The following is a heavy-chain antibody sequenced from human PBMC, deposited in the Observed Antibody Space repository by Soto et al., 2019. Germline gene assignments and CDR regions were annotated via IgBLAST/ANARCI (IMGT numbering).Heavy chain of an antibody. Sequence: GASVKVSCKASGYTFTHYYIHWVRQAPGQGLEWMGWISAYNGNTNYAQKLQGRVTMTTDTSTSTAYMELRSLRSDDTAVYYCARGERYCSGGSCYSGAFDIWGQGTMVTVSS. V-gene: IGHV1-18*04. J-gene: IGHJ3*02. CDR1: GYTFTHYY. CDR2: ISAYNGNT. D-gene: IGHD2-15*01. CDR3: ARGERYCSGGSCYSGAFDI.